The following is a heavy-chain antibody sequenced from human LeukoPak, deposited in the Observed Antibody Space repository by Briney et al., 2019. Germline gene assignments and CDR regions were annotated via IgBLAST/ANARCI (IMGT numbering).Heavy chain of an antibody. Sequence: ASVKVSCKASGYTFSSYGISWVRQAPGQGLEWMGWITSYNGNTKYAQQLQGRVTMTTDTSTGTAYMELRSLRSDDTAVYYCARAGAAAGTPFDYWGQGTLVTASS. CDR2: ITSYNGNT. V-gene: IGHV1-18*01. D-gene: IGHD6-13*01. J-gene: IGHJ4*02. CDR1: GYTFSSYG. CDR3: ARAGAAAGTPFDY.